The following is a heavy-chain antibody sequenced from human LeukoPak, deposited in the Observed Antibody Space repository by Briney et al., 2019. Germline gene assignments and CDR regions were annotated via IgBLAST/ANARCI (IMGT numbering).Heavy chain of an antibody. J-gene: IGHJ3*02. CDR3: ARATVLRFLEWLSNDAFDI. CDR1: GYSFTSYW. CDR2: IYPGDSDT. V-gene: IGHV5-51*01. D-gene: IGHD3-3*01. Sequence: GESLKISCKGSGYSFTSYWIGWVRQMPGKGLEWMGIIYPGDSDTRYSPSFQGQVTISADKSISTAYLQWSSLKASDTAMYYCARATVLRFLEWLSNDAFDIWGQGTMVTVSS.